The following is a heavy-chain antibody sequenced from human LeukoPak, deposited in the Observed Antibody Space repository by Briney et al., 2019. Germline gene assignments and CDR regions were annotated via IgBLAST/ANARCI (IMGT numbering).Heavy chain of an antibody. CDR2: ISGGGGVT. Sequence: GGSLRLSCAASDFNFITYAMSWVRQAPGKGLEWVSIISGGGGVTHYADSVKGRFTISRDNSKNTLYLQMNSLRVEDTAVYYCARVSSMLRGPLVIYYFDFWGQGTLVTVSS. CDR1: DFNFITYA. V-gene: IGHV3-23*01. J-gene: IGHJ4*02. D-gene: IGHD3-10*01. CDR3: ARVSSMLRGPLVIYYFDF.